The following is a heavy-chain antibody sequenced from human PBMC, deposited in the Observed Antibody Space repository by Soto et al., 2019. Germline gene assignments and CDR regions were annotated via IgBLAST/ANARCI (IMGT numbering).Heavy chain of an antibody. Sequence: GGSLRLSCGASGFAFSNYWMHWVRQVPGRGLVWVSRINGDGSDIKYADSVKGRFTISRDNAKNTLYLQMNSLRAEDTAVYYCARDQTTGDWFDAWGQGPLVTAPQ. J-gene: IGHJ5*02. CDR1: GFAFSNYW. D-gene: IGHD4-17*01. CDR2: INGDGSDI. CDR3: ARDQTTGDWFDA. V-gene: IGHV3-74*03.